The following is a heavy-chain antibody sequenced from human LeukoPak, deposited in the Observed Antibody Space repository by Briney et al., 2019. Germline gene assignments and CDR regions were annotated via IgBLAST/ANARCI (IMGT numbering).Heavy chain of an antibody. D-gene: IGHD3-9*01. V-gene: IGHV4-59*01. CDR2: IYYSGST. Sequence: GSLRLSCAASGFTFSSYEMNWIRQPPGKGLEWIGYIYYSGSTNYNPSLKSRVTISVDTSNNQFSLKLSSVTAADTAVYYCARGRTSFDWLPASNSWGQGTLVTVSS. CDR3: ARGRTSFDWLPASNS. CDR1: GFTFSSYE. J-gene: IGHJ4*02.